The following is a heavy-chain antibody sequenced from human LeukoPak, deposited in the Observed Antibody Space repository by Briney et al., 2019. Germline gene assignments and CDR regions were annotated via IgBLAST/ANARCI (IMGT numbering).Heavy chain of an antibody. V-gene: IGHV5-51*01. J-gene: IGHJ4*02. CDR3: GRHRIVGTKYYFDY. Sequence: GESLKISCKGSGYSFTSYWIGWVRQMPGKGLEWMEIIYPDDSDTRYSPSFQGQVTISADKSISTIYLQWSSLKASDTAMYYCGRHRIVGTKYYFDYWGQGTLVTVSS. D-gene: IGHD1-26*01. CDR2: IYPDDSDT. CDR1: GYSFTSYW.